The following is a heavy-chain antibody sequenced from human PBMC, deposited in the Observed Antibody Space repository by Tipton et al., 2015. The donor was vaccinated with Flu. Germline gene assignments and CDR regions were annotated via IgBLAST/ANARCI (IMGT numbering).Heavy chain of an antibody. CDR3: ARKYCSGGSCYHFDY. V-gene: IGHV4-31*03. CDR1: GGSISSGGYF. J-gene: IGHJ4*02. Sequence: TLSLTCTVSGGSISSGGYFWSWIRQHPGKGLEWIGYIYSSGTTHYNPSLKSRVTISLDTPKNHFSLKLSSVTAADTAVYYCARKYCSGGSCYHFDYWGQGTLVTVSS. CDR2: IYSSGTT. D-gene: IGHD2-15*01.